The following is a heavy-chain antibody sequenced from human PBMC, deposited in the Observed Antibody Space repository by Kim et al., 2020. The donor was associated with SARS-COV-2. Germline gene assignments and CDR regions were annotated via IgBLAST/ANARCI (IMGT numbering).Heavy chain of an antibody. J-gene: IGHJ4*02. CDR3: ARAGYSSGWSGDLFDY. V-gene: IGHV3-66*01. Sequence: DAMKGRFNISRDNSKNTLSLQMTSLRAEDTAVYYCARAGYSSGWSGDLFDYWGQGTLVTVSS. D-gene: IGHD6-19*01.